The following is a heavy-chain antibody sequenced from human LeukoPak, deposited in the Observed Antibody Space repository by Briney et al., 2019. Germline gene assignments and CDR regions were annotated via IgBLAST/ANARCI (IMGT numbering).Heavy chain of an antibody. V-gene: IGHV3-15*01. CDR3: TTVRPGTSGYSY. D-gene: IGHD3-22*01. CDR1: GSTFSSAW. CDR2: VRSKADGGTT. Sequence: PGGSLRPSWAASGSTFSSAWMTWVRQPPGKGLDWVGRVRSKADGGTTDYATPAKGRFTISRDNSNNTVLLQMNSLKTEDTAVYYCTTVRPGTSGYSYWGQGTLVTVSS. J-gene: IGHJ4*02.